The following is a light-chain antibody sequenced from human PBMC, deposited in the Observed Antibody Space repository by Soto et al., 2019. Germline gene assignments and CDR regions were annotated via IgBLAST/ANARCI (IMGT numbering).Light chain of an antibody. V-gene: IGLV4-69*01. CDR3: KTWGTGIHYV. CDR1: SGHSSYA. Sequence: QLVLTQSPSASASLGASVKLTCTLSSGHSSYAIAWHQQQPGKGPRYLMKLNSDGSHSKVDGSPDRFSGSSSGAERYLTISSLQSEDEVDHYCKTWGTGIHYVFGTATKLTVL. CDR2: LNSDGSH. J-gene: IGLJ1*01.